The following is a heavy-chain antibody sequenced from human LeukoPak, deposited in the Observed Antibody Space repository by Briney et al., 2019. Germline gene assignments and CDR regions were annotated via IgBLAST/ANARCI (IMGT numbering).Heavy chain of an antibody. CDR2: IYYSGST. D-gene: IGHD3-10*01. CDR3: ARRPLWFGESD. Sequence: PSETLSLTCTVSGGSISSSSYYWGWIRQPPGKGLEWIGSIYYSGSTYYNPSLKSRVTISVDTSKNQFSLKLSSVTAADTAVYYCARRPLWFGESDWGQGTLVTVSS. CDR1: GGSISSSSYY. J-gene: IGHJ4*02. V-gene: IGHV4-39*01.